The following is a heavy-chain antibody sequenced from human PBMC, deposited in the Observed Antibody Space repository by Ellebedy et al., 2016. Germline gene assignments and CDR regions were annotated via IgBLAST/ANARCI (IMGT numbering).Heavy chain of an antibody. CDR3: ARDLGQGGSITMIVVATYYYGMDV. J-gene: IGHJ6*02. CDR2: ISWNSGSI. CDR1: GFTFDDYA. V-gene: IGHV3-9*01. D-gene: IGHD3-22*01. Sequence: SLKISCAASGFTFDDYAMHWVRQAQGKGLEWVSGISWNSGSIGYADSVKGRFTISRDNAKNSLYLQMNSLRAEDTAVYYCARDLGQGGSITMIVVATYYYGMDVWGQGTTVTVSS.